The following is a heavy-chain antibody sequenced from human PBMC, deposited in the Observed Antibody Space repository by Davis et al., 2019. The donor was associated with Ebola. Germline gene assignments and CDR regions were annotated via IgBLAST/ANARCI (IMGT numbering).Heavy chain of an antibody. CDR1: GGTFSSYA. CDR3: ARDVRGDYYFDY. V-gene: IGHV1-69*13. J-gene: IGHJ4*02. CDR2: IIPIFGTA. D-gene: IGHD4-17*01. Sequence: AASVKVSCKASGGTFSSYAISWVRQAPGQGLEWMGGIIPIFGTANYAQKFQGRVTITADESTSTAYMELSSLRSEDTAVYYCARDVRGDYYFDYWGQGTLVTVSS.